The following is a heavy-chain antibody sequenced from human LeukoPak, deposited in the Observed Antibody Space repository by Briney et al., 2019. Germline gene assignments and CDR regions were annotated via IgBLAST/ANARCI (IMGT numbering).Heavy chain of an antibody. CDR2: ISYDGSNK. CDR3: ARARGLYCSGGSCYFRY. D-gene: IGHD2-15*01. V-gene: IGHV3-30-3*01. Sequence: GGSLRLSCAASGFTFSSYAMHWVRQAPGKGLEWVAVISYDGSNKYYADSVKGRFTIFRDNSKNTLYLQMNSLRAEDTAVYYCARARGLYCSGGSCYFRYWGQGTLVTVSS. J-gene: IGHJ4*02. CDR1: GFTFSSYA.